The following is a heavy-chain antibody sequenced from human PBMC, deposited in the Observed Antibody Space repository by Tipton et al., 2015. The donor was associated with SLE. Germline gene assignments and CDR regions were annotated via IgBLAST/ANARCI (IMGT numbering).Heavy chain of an antibody. D-gene: IGHD3-10*01. CDR1: GYSIGSDYF. CDR3: ARQGFREFDSSFDS. CDR2: IYYNGKT. Sequence: TLSLTCTVSGYSIGSDYFWGWVRQPPGKGLQWIATIYYNGKTYYTPSLKSRATISVDRSKNDFSLRLTSVTATDTAVYYCARQGFREFDSSFDSWGQGILVTVS. V-gene: IGHV4-38-2*02. J-gene: IGHJ5*01.